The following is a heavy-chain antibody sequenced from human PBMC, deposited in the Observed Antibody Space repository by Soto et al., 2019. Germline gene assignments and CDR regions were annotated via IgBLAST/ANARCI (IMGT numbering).Heavy chain of an antibody. V-gene: IGHV1-69*02. D-gene: IGHD3-10*01. CDR2: IIPILGIA. J-gene: IGHJ4*02. CDR1: GGTFSSYT. CDR3: ARSMVRGASTRLCFYY. Sequence: QVQLVQSGAEVKKPGSSVKVSCKASGGTFSSYTISWVRQAPGQGLEWMGRIIPILGIANYAQKFQGRVTITADKSTSTAYVELSSMRSEDTAVYYCARSMVRGASTRLCFYYWGQGTLVTVSS.